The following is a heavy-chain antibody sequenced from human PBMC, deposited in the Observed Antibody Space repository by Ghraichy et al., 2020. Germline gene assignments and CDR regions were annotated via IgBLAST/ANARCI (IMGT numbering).Heavy chain of an antibody. CDR3: ARGGYCSGGYCFPFDY. V-gene: IGHV3-23*01. CDR2: ISDSGDNT. J-gene: IGHJ4*02. Sequence: GGSLRLSCAASGFSFRTYGMSWVRQTPGKGLEWVSSISDSGDNTNYADFVKGRFTISRDNSRNTLYLQMNSLRAEDTAIYFCARGGYCSGGYCFPFDYWGQRTLVAVS. D-gene: IGHD2-8*02. CDR1: GFSFRTYG.